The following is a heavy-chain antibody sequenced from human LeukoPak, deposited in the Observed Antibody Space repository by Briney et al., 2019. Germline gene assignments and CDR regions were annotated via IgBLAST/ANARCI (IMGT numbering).Heavy chain of an antibody. D-gene: IGHD3-22*01. CDR3: ARAAGSGYPDAFDI. V-gene: IGHV4-30-2*01. Sequence: SQTLSLTCAVSGSSISSGGYSWSWIRQPPGKGLEWIGYIYHSGSTYYNPSLKSRVTISVDRSKNQFSLKLSSVTAADTAVYYCARAAGSGYPDAFDIWGQGTMVTVSS. CDR1: GSSISSGGYS. J-gene: IGHJ3*02. CDR2: IYHSGST.